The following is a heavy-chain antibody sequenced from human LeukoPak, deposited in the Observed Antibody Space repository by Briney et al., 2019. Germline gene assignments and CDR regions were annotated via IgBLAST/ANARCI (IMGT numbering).Heavy chain of an antibody. CDR3: ASGRQLGY. Sequence: WGLLRLSCAAFGFTFSNYWMSWVRQAPGKGLGWLANIRVDGSEKYYVDSVKGRFTISRNNARNSLYMKMNSLRAEDTAVYYCASGRQLGYRGQGTLVTVSS. CDR2: IRVDGSEK. V-gene: IGHV3-7*01. J-gene: IGHJ4*02. D-gene: IGHD6-13*01. CDR1: GFTFSNYW.